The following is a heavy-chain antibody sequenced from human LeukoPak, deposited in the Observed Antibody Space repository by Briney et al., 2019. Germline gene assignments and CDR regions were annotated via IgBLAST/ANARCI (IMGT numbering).Heavy chain of an antibody. V-gene: IGHV1-69*05. Sequence: SVKVSCKASGGTFSSYAISWVRQAPGQGLEWMGKIIPIFGTANYAQKFQGRVTITTDESTSTAYMELSSLRSEDTAVYYCARGISSGWTDYYYYYMDVWGKGTTVTVSS. D-gene: IGHD6-19*01. CDR1: GGTFSSYA. CDR3: ARGISSGWTDYYYYYMDV. J-gene: IGHJ6*03. CDR2: IIPIFGTA.